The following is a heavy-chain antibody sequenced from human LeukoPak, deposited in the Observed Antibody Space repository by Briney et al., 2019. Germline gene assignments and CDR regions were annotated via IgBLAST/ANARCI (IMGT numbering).Heavy chain of an antibody. CDR1: GGSISSYH. CDR2: IYTSGST. V-gene: IGHV4-4*07. CDR3: ARGRGARSSRWYNWFDP. D-gene: IGHD6-13*01. J-gene: IGHJ5*02. Sequence: SETLSLTCTVSGGSISSYHWSWMRQSAGKGLEWIGRIYTSGSTNYNPSLKSRVTMSVDTSKNQFSLKLSSVTAADTAVYYCARGRGARSSRWYNWFDPWGQGTLVTVSS.